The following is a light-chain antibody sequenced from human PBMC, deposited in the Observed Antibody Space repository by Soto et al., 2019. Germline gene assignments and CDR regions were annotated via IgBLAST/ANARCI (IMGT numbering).Light chain of an antibody. V-gene: IGKV1-9*01. CDR2: DAS. Sequence: DIQLTQSPSFLSSSDGDRVTITCRASQCINTYLAWYQQKLGKAPKVLIYDASKLHSGVPSRFSGSGSGTEFTLTISSLQPEDFATYFCQQLNTYSSFGGGSKV. CDR1: QCINTY. CDR3: QQLNTYSS. J-gene: IGKJ4*01.